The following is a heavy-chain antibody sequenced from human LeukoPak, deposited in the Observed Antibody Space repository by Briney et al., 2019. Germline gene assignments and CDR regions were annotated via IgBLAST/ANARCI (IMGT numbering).Heavy chain of an antibody. CDR1: GYTFTGYY. CDR3: ARYHQLLNWFDP. CDR2: NNPNSGGT. D-gene: IGHD2-2*01. J-gene: IGHJ5*02. V-gene: IGHV1-2*02. Sequence: ASVKVSCKASGYTFTGYYMHWVRQAPGQGLEWMGWNNPNSGGTNYAQKFQGRVTMTRDTSISTAYMELSRLRSDDTAVYYCARYHQLLNWFDPWGQGTLVTVSS.